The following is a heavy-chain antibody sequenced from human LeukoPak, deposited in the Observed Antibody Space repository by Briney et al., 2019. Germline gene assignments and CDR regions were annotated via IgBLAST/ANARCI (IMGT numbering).Heavy chain of an antibody. Sequence: SQTLSLTCAISGDSVSSNSVTWNWIRQSPSRGLEWLGRTYYRSKWYNDYAVSVKSRITINPDTSKNQFSLQLNSVTPEDTAVYYRASRTTRGAFDIWGQGTMVTVSS. D-gene: IGHD4-17*01. CDR2: TYYRSKWYN. J-gene: IGHJ3*02. CDR3: ASRTTRGAFDI. V-gene: IGHV6-1*01. CDR1: GDSVSSNSVT.